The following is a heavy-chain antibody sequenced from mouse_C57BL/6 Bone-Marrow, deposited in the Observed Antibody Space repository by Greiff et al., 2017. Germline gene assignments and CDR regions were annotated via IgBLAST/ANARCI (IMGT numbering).Heavy chain of an antibody. CDR1: GFTFSSYG. J-gene: IGHJ4*01. CDR3: ARRDYSNYEGAMDY. CDR2: ISSGGSYT. V-gene: IGHV5-6*01. D-gene: IGHD2-5*01. Sequence: EVQLVESGGDLVKPGGSLKLSCAASGFTFSSYGMSWVRQTPDKRLEWVATISSGGSYTYYPDSVKGRFTISRDNAKNTLYLQMSSLKSEDTAMYYYARRDYSNYEGAMDYWGQGTSVTVSA.